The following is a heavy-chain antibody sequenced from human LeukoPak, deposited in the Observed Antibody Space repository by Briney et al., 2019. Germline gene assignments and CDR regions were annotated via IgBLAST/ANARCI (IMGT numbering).Heavy chain of an antibody. V-gene: IGHV3-49*04. J-gene: IGHJ4*02. Sequence: GGSLRLSCTASGFTFLDYAISWVRQAPGKGLEWIGFIRSKPYGGTTEYAASVKGTFAISRDDSQNIAYLQMNSLKAEDTAVYYCARAYDWSGYYQAYWGQGTLVTVSS. CDR3: ARAYDWSGYYQAY. D-gene: IGHD3-22*01. CDR1: GFTFLDYA. CDR2: IRSKPYGGTT.